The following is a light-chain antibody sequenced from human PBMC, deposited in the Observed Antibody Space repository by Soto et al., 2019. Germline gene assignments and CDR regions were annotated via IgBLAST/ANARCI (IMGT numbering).Light chain of an antibody. CDR1: QGISSY. V-gene: IGKV1-8*01. CDR3: QQYYSYPLT. J-gene: IGKJ4*01. CDR2: AAS. Sequence: IRMTQSPSSFSASTGDRVTITCRASQGISSYLAWYQQKPGKAPKLLIYAASTLQSGVPSRFSGSGSGTDFTLTISCLQSEDFATYYCQQYYSYPLTFGGGTKVEIK.